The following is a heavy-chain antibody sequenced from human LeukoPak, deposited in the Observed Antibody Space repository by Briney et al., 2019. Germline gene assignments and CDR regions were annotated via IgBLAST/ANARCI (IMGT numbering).Heavy chain of an antibody. J-gene: IGHJ4*02. CDR2: IYCSGST. CDR3: ARARGSYLLTYTDY. D-gene: IGHD1-26*01. V-gene: IGHV4-30-4*08. Sequence: PSETLSLTCTVSGGSISSGDYYWSWIRQPPGKGLEWIGYIYCSGSTYYNPSLKSRVTISVDTSKNQFSLKLSSVTAADTAVYYCARARGSYLLTYTDYWGQGTLVTVSS. CDR1: GGSISSGDYY.